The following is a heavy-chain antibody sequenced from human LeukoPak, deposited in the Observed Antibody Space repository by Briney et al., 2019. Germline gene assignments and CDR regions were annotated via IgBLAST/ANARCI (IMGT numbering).Heavy chain of an antibody. CDR1: GFTFSDYA. Sequence: PGGALRLSCAASGFTFSDYAMHWVRQAPGKGLEFVSVIGPIGVYTYYANSVNGRFTISRDNSKSAVSLQMGSLRDEDMAVYYCARSPPGRTNWNYYDYWGRGTLVTASS. CDR2: IGPIGVYT. D-gene: IGHD1-1*01. J-gene: IGHJ4*02. V-gene: IGHV3-64*01. CDR3: ARSPPGRTNWNYYDY.